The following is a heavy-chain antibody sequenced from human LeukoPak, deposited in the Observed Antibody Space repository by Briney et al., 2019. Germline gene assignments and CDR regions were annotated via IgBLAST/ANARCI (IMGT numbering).Heavy chain of an antibody. V-gene: IGHV3-30-3*01. CDR3: ARVIGYSYAKGMDG. Sequence: PGGSLRLSCAGSGFTFSSYAMHWVRQAPGKGLEWESVISYDESHKYYADSVKGRFTISRDNSKNTLYLQMNSLRAEDTAVYYCARVIGYSYAKGMDGWGQGTTVTVSS. CDR1: GFTFSSYA. D-gene: IGHD5-18*01. J-gene: IGHJ6*02. CDR2: ISYDESHK.